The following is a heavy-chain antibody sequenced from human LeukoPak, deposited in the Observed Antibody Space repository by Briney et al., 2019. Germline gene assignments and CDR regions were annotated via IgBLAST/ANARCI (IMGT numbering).Heavy chain of an antibody. CDR1: EFTFSNYW. J-gene: IGHJ3*01. CDR3: ARENGANRRALDV. CDR2: INSDGTST. V-gene: IGHV3-74*01. Sequence: GESLRLSCVASEFTFSNYWIHWVRQAPGKGLVWVSRINSDGTSTIYADSVKGRFTISRDNAKNTLYLQMNSLRAEDTAVYYCARENGANRRALDVWGPGTRVTVSS. D-gene: IGHD4/OR15-4a*01.